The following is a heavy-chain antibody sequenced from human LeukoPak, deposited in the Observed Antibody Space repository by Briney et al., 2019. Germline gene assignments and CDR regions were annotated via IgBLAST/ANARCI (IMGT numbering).Heavy chain of an antibody. D-gene: IGHD2-21*01. J-gene: IGHJ3*02. CDR1: GYIFTAYH. CDR3: ARGISGGFDI. V-gene: IGHV1-2*06. CDR2: IIPNSGAT. Sequence: EASVKVSCKPSGYIFTAYHLHWVRQAPGQGLEWMGRIIPNSGATNYAQNFQGRVIMTRDTSISTACMELSRLTPDDTAVYYCARGISGGFDIWGQGTMVTVSS.